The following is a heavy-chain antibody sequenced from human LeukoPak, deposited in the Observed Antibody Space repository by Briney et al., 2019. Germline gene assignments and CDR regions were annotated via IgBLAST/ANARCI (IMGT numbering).Heavy chain of an antibody. Sequence: GGSLRLSCAASGFTVSSNYMSWVRQAPGKGLEWVSIIYSGGSTYYADSVKGRFTISRDNSKNTLYLQMNSLRAEDTAVYYCAREYYYDSSGYPTLDYWGQGTLVTVSS. CDR2: IYSGGST. J-gene: IGHJ4*02. V-gene: IGHV3-66*01. CDR1: GFTVSSNY. D-gene: IGHD3-22*01. CDR3: AREYYYDSSGYPTLDY.